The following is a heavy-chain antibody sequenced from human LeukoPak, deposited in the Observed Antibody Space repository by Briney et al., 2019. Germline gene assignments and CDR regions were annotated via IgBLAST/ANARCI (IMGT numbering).Heavy chain of an antibody. CDR1: GDSISSYC. J-gene: IGHJ4*02. D-gene: IGHD3-3*01. Sequence: SETLSLTCTVSGDSISSYCWSWIRQPAGKGLEWIGRIYTSGNTNYNPSLKSRVTMSVDTSKNQFSLKMSSVTAADTAVYYCARAHYDFWSGYWFVGVGPLDYWGQGTLVTVSS. V-gene: IGHV4-4*07. CDR3: ARAHYDFWSGYWFVGVGPLDY. CDR2: IYTSGNT.